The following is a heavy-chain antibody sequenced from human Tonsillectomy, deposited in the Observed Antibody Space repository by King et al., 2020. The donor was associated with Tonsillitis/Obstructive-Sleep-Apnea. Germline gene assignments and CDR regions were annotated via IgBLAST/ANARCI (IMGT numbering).Heavy chain of an antibody. D-gene: IGHD2-2*01. CDR1: GGPISSGGYS. J-gene: IGHJ4*02. CDR3: ASSTLLERTYYFDY. CDR2: IYHSGST. Sequence: QLQESGSGLVKPSQTLSLTCAVSGGPISSGGYSWSWIRQPPGKGLEWIGYIYHSGSTYYNPSLKSRVTISVDRSKNQFSLKLSSVTAADTAVYYCASSTLLERTYYFDYWGQGTLVTVSS. V-gene: IGHV4-30-2*01.